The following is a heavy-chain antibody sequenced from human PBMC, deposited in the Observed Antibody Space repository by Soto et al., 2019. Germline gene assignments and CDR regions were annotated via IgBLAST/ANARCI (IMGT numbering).Heavy chain of an antibody. V-gene: IGHV4-39*01. Sequence: SETLSLTSSVSGGSISSSSSYWGWLRQPPGKGLEWIGVIYETGSTYYNPSLKSRVTIYVDTAMEQFSLRLNSVTAAARATYYCVRLTARISAASHGRSKWLVPWGPGILVTVSS. J-gene: IGHJ5*02. CDR1: GGSISSSSSY. CDR2: IYETGST. D-gene: IGHD1-20*01. CDR3: VRLTARISAASHGRSKWLVP.